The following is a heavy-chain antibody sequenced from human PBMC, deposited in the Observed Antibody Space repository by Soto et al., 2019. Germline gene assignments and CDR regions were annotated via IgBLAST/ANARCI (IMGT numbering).Heavy chain of an antibody. D-gene: IGHD3-22*01. CDR1: GFTFSNAW. J-gene: IGHJ6*02. CDR3: TTGRGDNSSGYPLDYYYYGMDV. CDR2: IKSKTDGGTT. Sequence: GGSLRLSCAASGFTFSNAWMNWVRQAPGKGLEWVGRIKSKTDGGTTDYAAPVKGRFTISRDDSKNTLYLQMNSLKTEDTAVYYCTTGRGDNSSGYPLDYYYYGMDVWGQGTTVTVSS. V-gene: IGHV3-15*07.